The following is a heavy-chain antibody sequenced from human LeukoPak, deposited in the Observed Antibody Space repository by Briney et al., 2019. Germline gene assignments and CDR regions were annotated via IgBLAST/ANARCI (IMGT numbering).Heavy chain of an antibody. CDR2: ISWNSGSI. CDR1: GFTFDDYA. V-gene: IGHV3-9*01. J-gene: IGHJ5*02. D-gene: IGHD3-10*01. Sequence: GRSLRLSCAASGFTFDDYAMHWVRQAPGKGLEWVSGISWNSGSIGYADSVKGRFTISRDNAKNSLYLQMNSLRAEDTALYYCAKGARRFGELFNWFDPWGQGTLVTVSS. CDR3: AKGARRFGELFNWFDP.